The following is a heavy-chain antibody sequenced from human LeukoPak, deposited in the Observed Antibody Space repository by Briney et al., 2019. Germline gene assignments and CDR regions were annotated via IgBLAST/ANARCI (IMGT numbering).Heavy chain of an antibody. CDR3: ARRTLCCGERFDP. Sequence: SETLSLTCTVSGDSITSYYWSWIRQPPGKRLEWIGYIYDSGSTNYNPSLQSRVIISVDTSKNQFSLKLSSVTAADTAVYYCARRTLCCGERFDPWGQGTLVTVSS. V-gene: IGHV4-59*08. D-gene: IGHD3-16*01. J-gene: IGHJ5*02. CDR2: IYDSGST. CDR1: GDSITSYY.